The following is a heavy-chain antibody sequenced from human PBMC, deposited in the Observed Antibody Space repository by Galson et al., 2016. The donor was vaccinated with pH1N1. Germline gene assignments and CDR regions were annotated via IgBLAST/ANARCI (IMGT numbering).Heavy chain of an antibody. CDR1: GFTFDDYA. V-gene: IGHV3-9*01. Sequence: LRLSCAASGFTFDDYAMHWVRQVPGKGLEWVSGISWDSATVAYAVSVKGRFTISRDNAKESLFLQMNSLRAEDTAVYYCAKGGLAPGDYWGQGTLVTVSS. J-gene: IGHJ4*02. D-gene: IGHD6-19*01. CDR3: AKGGLAPGDY. CDR2: ISWDSATV.